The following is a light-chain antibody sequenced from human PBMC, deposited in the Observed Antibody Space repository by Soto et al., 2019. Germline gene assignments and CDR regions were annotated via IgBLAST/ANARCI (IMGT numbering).Light chain of an antibody. CDR2: DVS. V-gene: IGLV2-14*01. Sequence: QSALTQPASVSGSPGQSITISCIGTRSDIGGYNYVSWYHQHPGKAPRLMIYDVSNRPSGVSDRFFGSKSGNTASLTISGLQPEDEAYYYCASFSSSGTRYVFGSGTKLTVL. J-gene: IGLJ1*01. CDR1: RSDIGGYNY. CDR3: ASFSSSGTRYV.